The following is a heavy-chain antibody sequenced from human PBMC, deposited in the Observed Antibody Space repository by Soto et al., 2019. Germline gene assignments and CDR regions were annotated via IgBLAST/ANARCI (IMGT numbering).Heavy chain of an antibody. D-gene: IGHD3-3*01. CDR3: ARVTRLRFLEWLDYFDY. CDR1: GFTFSSYW. CDR2: INSDGSST. J-gene: IGHJ4*02. Sequence: GGSLRLSCAASGFTFSSYWMHWVRQAPGKGLVWVSRINSDGSSTSYADSVKGRFTISRDNAKNTLYLQMNSLRAEDTAVYYCARVTRLRFLEWLDYFDYWGQGTLVTVSS. V-gene: IGHV3-74*01.